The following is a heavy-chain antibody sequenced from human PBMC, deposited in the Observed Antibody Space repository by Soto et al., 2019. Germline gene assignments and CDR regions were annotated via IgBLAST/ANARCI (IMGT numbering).Heavy chain of an antibody. V-gene: IGHV1-18*01. D-gene: IGHD3-10*01. CDR3: VRSLWFGDPPGGNGY. J-gene: IGHJ4*02. CDR2: ISAYNGNT. CDR1: GYTFTSYG. Sequence: QVPLVQSGAEVKKPGASVKVSCKASGYTFTSYGISWVRQAPGQGLEWMGWISAYNGNTNYAQKLQGRVTMTTDTSTSTAYMELRSLRSDDTAVYYCVRSLWFGDPPGGNGYWGQGTLVTVSS.